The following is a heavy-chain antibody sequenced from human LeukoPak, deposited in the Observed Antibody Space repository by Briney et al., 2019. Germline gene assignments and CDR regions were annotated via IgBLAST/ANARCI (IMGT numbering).Heavy chain of an antibody. CDR3: AREGERYSSSWYTPSINYYYYYMDV. Sequence: SETLSLTCTVSGYSISSGYYWGWIRRPPGKGLEWIGSIYHSGSTYYNPSLKSRVTISVDTSKNQFSLKLSSVTAEDTAVYYCAREGERYSSSWYTPSINYYYYYMDVWGKGTTVTISS. CDR2: IYHSGST. CDR1: GYSISSGYY. J-gene: IGHJ6*03. D-gene: IGHD6-13*01. V-gene: IGHV4-38-2*02.